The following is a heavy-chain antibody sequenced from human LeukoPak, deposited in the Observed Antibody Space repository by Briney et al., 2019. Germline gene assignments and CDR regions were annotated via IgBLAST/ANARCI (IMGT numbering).Heavy chain of an antibody. Sequence: ASVKVSCKASGYTFTSYYIHWVRQAPGQGLECMGIINPSGGSTSYAQKFQGRVTMTTDTSTSTAYMELRSLRSDDTAVYYCARDSSGGWYERYFQHWGQGTLVTVSS. D-gene: IGHD6-19*01. V-gene: IGHV1-46*01. CDR1: GYTFTSYY. J-gene: IGHJ1*01. CDR3: ARDSSGGWYERYFQH. CDR2: INPSGGST.